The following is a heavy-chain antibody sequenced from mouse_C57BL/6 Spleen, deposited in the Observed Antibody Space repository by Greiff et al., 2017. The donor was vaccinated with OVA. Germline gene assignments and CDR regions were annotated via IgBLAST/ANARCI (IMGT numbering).Heavy chain of an antibody. CDR2: IDPNSGGT. CDR1: GYTFTSYW. V-gene: IGHV1-72*01. J-gene: IGHJ1*03. CDR3: ARSGGSSYNWYFDV. D-gene: IGHD1-1*01. Sequence: VQLQQSVAELVRPGASVKLSCKASGYTFTSYWMHWVKQRPGRGLEWIGRIDPNSGGTKYNEKFKSKATLTVDKPSSTAYMQLSSLTSEDSAVYYCARSGGSSYNWYFDVWGTGTTVTVSS.